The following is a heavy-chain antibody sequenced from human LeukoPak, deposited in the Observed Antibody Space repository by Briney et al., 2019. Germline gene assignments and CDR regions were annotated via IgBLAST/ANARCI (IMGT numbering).Heavy chain of an antibody. CDR1: GFTFSSYG. V-gene: IGHV3-30*18. CDR3: AKDQDYSDSGGYYYVFYS. Sequence: GRSLRLSCAASGFTFSSYGMHWVRQAPGKGLEWVAIISYDGSTKYYTDSVKGRFTISRDNSKNTLYLQMNNLRAEDTAVYYCAKDQDYSDSGGYYYVFYSWGQGTLVTVSS. D-gene: IGHD3-22*01. J-gene: IGHJ4*02. CDR2: ISYDGSTK.